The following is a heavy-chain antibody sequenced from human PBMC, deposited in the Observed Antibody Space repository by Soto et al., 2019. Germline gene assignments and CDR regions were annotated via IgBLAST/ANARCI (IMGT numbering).Heavy chain of an antibody. CDR1: GYTFTKSD. Sequence: ASVKVSCKASGYTFTKSDINWVLQSPLQGLDWMGWMNPDSGHAAYAQKFQGRATLTTSTSTSTVYMEMRSLGSEDTAVYYCARRPHCSGGICYYGLDNWGQGTLVTVSS. D-gene: IGHD2-15*01. V-gene: IGHV1-8*01. J-gene: IGHJ4*02. CDR3: ARRPHCSGGICYYGLDN. CDR2: MNPDSGHA.